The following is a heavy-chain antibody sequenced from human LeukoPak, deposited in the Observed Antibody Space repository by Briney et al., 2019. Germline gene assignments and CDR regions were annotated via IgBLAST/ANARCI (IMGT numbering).Heavy chain of an antibody. CDR3: ARGYCSGGSCPGY. V-gene: IGHV3-21*01. Sequence: GGSLRLSCAASGFTFSSYSMNWVRQAPGKGLEWVSSISSSSSYIYYADSVKGRFTTSRDNAKNSLYLQMNSLRAEDTAVYYCARGYCSGGSCPGYWGQGTLVTVSS. CDR2: ISSSSSYI. J-gene: IGHJ4*02. D-gene: IGHD2-15*01. CDR1: GFTFSSYS.